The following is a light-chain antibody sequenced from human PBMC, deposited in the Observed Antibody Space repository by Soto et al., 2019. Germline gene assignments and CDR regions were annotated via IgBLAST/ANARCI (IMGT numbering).Light chain of an antibody. Sequence: AIRMTQSPSSLSASTGDRVTITCRASQGISSYLAWYQQKPWKAPKLLIYAASTLQSGVPSRFSGSGSGTDFTLTISCLQSEDFATYYCQQYYSYLWTFGQGTKVEIK. J-gene: IGKJ1*01. CDR2: AAS. V-gene: IGKV1-8*01. CDR1: QGISSY. CDR3: QQYYSYLWT.